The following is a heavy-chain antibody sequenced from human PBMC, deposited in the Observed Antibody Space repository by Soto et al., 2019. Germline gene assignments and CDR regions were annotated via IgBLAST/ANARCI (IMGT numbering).Heavy chain of an antibody. D-gene: IGHD3-10*01. J-gene: IGHJ5*01. Sequence: SETLSLTCSVSCASINNFAYYWGWIRQPPGKGLEWIGTVYYNENTYYNPSLKSRVAISVDTAKNQFSLSLRSVTAADTAIYFCARRERYYGSPGWFDPWGQGALVTVSS. V-gene: IGHV4-39*01. CDR2: VYYNENT. CDR1: CASINNFAYY. CDR3: ARRERYYGSPGWFDP.